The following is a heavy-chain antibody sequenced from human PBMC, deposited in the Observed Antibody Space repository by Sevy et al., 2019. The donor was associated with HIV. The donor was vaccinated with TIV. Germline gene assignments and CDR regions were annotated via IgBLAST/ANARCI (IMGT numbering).Heavy chain of an antibody. J-gene: IGHJ6*02. CDR1: GYTLNNYG. CDR2: ITAYKDNT. D-gene: IGHD3-16*01. Sequence: ASVKVSCKASGYTLNNYGISWVRQAPGQGLEWIGWITAYKDNTNYAQNFQGRVTMTTDTSTSTAYMELRSLRSDDTAVYYCTRVDPYHVFGDVWGQGTTVTVSS. V-gene: IGHV1-18*01. CDR3: TRVDPYHVFGDV.